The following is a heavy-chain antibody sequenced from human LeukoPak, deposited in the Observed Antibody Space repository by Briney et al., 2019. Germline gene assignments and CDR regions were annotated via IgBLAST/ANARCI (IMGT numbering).Heavy chain of an antibody. V-gene: IGHV3-48*03. Sequence: GGSLRLSCAASGFTFSSYEMNWVRQAPGKGLEWVSYIISSGSTIYCADSVKRRLTISRDNAKNSLYLQMNSLRAEDTAVYYCASGGGYSSGWYVDYWGQGPRLPVSS. D-gene: IGHD6-19*01. J-gene: IGHJ4*02. CDR3: ASGGGYSSGWYVDY. CDR1: GFTFSSYE. CDR2: IISSGSTI.